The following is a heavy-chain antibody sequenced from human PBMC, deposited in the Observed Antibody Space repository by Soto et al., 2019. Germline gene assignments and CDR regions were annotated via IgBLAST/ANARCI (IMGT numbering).Heavy chain of an antibody. D-gene: IGHD3-22*01. CDR1: GHTLINYY. J-gene: IGHJ4*02. CDR2: IEPSGDGT. CDR3: SINYYDSSGYLY. Sequence: QVQLVQSGAEVKKPGASVKVSCKTSGHTLINYYMHWVRQAPGQGLDWLGKIEPSGDGTSYAERFQGSITLTSDTSTKTVYVEVSSLTSEDTAIYYCSINYYDSSGYLYGGQGTLVTVSS. V-gene: IGHV1-46*01.